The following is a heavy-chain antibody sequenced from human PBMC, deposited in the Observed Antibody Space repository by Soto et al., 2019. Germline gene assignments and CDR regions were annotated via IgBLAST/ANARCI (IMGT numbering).Heavy chain of an antibody. V-gene: IGHV5-10-1*01. CDR1: GYSFTSYW. Sequence: PGESLKISCKGSGYSFTSYWISWVRQMPGKGLEWMGRIDPSDSYTNYSPSSQGHVTISADKSISTAYLQWSSLKASDTAMYYCARSTGTLDWFGPWGPGTPVTVSS. D-gene: IGHD1-1*01. J-gene: IGHJ5*02. CDR2: IDPSDSYT. CDR3: ARSTGTLDWFGP.